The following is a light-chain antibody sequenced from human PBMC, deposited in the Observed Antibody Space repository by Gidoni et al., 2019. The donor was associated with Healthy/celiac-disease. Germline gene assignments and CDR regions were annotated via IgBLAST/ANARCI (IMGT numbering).Light chain of an antibody. J-gene: IGKJ1*01. CDR1: QSVSSSY. Sequence: EIVLTQSPGTLSLSPGERATLSCRASQSVSSSYLAWYQQKPGQAPRLLIYGASSRAIGIPDRFSGSGSGTDFTLTISRLEPEDFAMYYCQQYGSSSWTFGQGTKVEIK. V-gene: IGKV3-20*01. CDR3: QQYGSSSWT. CDR2: GAS.